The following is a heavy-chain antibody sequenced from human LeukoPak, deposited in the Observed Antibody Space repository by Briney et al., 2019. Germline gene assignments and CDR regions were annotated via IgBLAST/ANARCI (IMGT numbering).Heavy chain of an antibody. V-gene: IGHV4-4*07. Sequence: PWETLSLTCTVSGGSISSYYWSWIRQPAGKGLEWIGRIYTSGSTNYNPSLKSRVTMSVDTSKNQFSLKLSSVTAADTAVYYCARVGDYYDSSGYDDYWGQGTLVTVSS. CDR2: IYTSGST. D-gene: IGHD3-22*01. CDR1: GGSISSYY. CDR3: ARVGDYYDSSGYDDY. J-gene: IGHJ4*02.